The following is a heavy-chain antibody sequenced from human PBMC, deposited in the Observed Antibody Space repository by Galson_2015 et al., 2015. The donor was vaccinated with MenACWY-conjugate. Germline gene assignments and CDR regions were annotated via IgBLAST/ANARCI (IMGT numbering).Heavy chain of an antibody. J-gene: IGHJ5*02. CDR1: GFSLSTSGVG. CDR3: AHRRIAVAGDWFDP. Sequence: PALVKPTQTLTLTCTFSGFSLSTSGVGVGWIRQPPGKALEWLALIYWDDDKRYSPSLKSRLTITKDTSKNQVVLTMTNMDPVDTATYYCAHRRIAVAGDWFDPWGQGTLVTVSS. D-gene: IGHD6-19*01. CDR2: IYWDDDK. V-gene: IGHV2-5*02.